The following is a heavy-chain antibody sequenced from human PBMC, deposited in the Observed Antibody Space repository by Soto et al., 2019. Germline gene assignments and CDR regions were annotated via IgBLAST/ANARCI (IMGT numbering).Heavy chain of an antibody. V-gene: IGHV4-39*01. D-gene: IGHD3-10*01. Sequence: NPSETLSLTCTVSGGSISSSSYYWGWIRQPPGKGLEWIGSIYYSGSTYYNPSLKSRVTISVDTSKNQFSLKLSSVTAADTAVYYCARLGPTNNYYGSGVDYWGQGTLVTVSS. CDR3: ARLGPTNNYYGSGVDY. CDR1: GGSISSSSYY. CDR2: IYYSGST. J-gene: IGHJ4*02.